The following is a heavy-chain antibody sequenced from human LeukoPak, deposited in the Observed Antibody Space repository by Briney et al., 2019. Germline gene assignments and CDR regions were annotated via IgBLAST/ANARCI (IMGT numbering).Heavy chain of an antibody. CDR3: AKTDYYDSSGSYAFDI. J-gene: IGHJ3*02. D-gene: IGHD3-22*01. CDR2: IRYDGSNK. Sequence: GGSLRLSCAASGFTFSSYGMHWVRQAPGKGLEGVAFIRYDGSNKYYADSVKGRFTISRDNSKNTLYLQMNSLRAEDTAVYYCAKTDYYDSSGSYAFDIWGQGTMVTVSS. CDR1: GFTFSSYG. V-gene: IGHV3-30*02.